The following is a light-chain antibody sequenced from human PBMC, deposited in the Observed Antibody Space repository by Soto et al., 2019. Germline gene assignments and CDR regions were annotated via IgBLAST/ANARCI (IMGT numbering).Light chain of an antibody. CDR2: GSS. CDR3: QQYGHSPLLYT. CDR1: QSVNSNF. J-gene: IGKJ2*01. V-gene: IGKV3-20*01. Sequence: EIVLTQSPGTLSLSPGERATLSCRTSQSVNSNFLAWYQQKPGQAPRLLVSGSSTRAAGVPDRFSGSGSGTDFTLTISRLEPEDFAVYYCQQYGHSPLLYTFGQGTKLGVK.